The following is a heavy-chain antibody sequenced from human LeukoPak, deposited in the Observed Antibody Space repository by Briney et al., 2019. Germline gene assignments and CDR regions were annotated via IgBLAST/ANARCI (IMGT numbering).Heavy chain of an antibody. CDR1: GGSISSYY. CDR3: ARGVYIAAAQYGY. V-gene: IGHV4-59*01. D-gene: IGHD6-13*01. J-gene: IGHJ4*02. CDR2: TSDIGSI. Sequence: SETLSLTCTVSGGSISSYYWSWIRQPPGKGLEWIAYTSDIGSINYNPSLKSRVTISVDTSKNQFSLKLSSVTAADTAVYYCARGVYIAAAQYGYWGQGTLVTVSS.